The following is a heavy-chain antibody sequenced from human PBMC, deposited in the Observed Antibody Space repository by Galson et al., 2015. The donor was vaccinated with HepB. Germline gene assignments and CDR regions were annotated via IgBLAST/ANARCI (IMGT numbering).Heavy chain of an antibody. CDR3: ASPTSSSWYMNFDY. CDR2: FDPEDGET. V-gene: IGHV1-24*01. J-gene: IGHJ4*02. Sequence: SVKVSCKVSGYTLTELSMHWVRQAPGKGLEWMGGFDPEDGETIYAQKFQGRVTMTEDTSTDTAYMELSSLRSEDTAVYYCASPTSSSWYMNFDYWGQGTLVTVSS. CDR1: GYTLTELS. D-gene: IGHD6-13*01.